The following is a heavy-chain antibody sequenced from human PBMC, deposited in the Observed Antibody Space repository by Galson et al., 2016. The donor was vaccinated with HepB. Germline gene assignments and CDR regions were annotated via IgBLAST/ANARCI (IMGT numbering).Heavy chain of an antibody. V-gene: IGHV3-7*01. J-gene: IGHJ4*02. Sequence: SLRLSCAASGFPFSRYWMSWVRQAPGKGLEWLANIERDGSEENYVDSVRGRFTISRDNAKSLLYLQMNSLRAEDTAVYYCARDLGGSSCLDYWGQGTLVTVSS. CDR2: IERDGSEE. D-gene: IGHD6-6*01. CDR1: GFPFSRYW. CDR3: ARDLGGSSCLDY.